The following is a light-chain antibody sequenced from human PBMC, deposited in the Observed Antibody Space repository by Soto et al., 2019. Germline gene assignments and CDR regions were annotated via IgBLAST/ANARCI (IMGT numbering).Light chain of an antibody. J-gene: IGKJ1*01. CDR1: ESVTDY. V-gene: IGKV3-11*01. CDR3: QQRSDWPWT. Sequence: EIVLTHSPATLSLSPGERGTLSFRASESVTDYLAWYQQKPGQAPRLLVYDVSNRAAGIPTRFSGGGSGTDFTLTISNVEPEDFAVYYCQQRSDWPWTFGQGTKVDI. CDR2: DVS.